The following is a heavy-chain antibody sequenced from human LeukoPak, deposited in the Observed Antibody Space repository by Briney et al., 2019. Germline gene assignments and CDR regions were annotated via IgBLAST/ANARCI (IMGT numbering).Heavy chain of an antibody. CDR2: IYYTGST. D-gene: IGHD1-14*01. CDR3: ARRDGLWNHDC. V-gene: IGHV4-39*01. Sequence: ASETLSLTCTVSGGSIDKSTYYWGWIRQPPGKRLEWIGNIYYTGSTYYNPSLKSRVTIFVDRSKNQFSLKVSSVTAADTAVYYCARRDGLWNHDCWGQGTLVTVAS. J-gene: IGHJ4*02. CDR1: GGSIDKSTYY.